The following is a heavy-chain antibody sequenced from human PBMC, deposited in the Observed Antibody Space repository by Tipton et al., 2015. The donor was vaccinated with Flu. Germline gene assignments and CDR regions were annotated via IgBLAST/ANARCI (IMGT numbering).Heavy chain of an antibody. V-gene: IGHV4-31*03. CDR3: ARDPGAYYDFMTGHRSGNIFDV. CDR1: GESVSSGGYH. J-gene: IGHJ3*01. Sequence: TLSLTCTVSGESVSSGGYHWSWIRQFPGKGLEWIGSIYFSDTFYNPSLKSRGTISVDTSKNQFSLMLTSVTAADAAVYYCARDPGAYYDFMTGHRSGNIFDVWGHETVVTVSS. CDR2: IYFSDT. D-gene: IGHD3-9*01.